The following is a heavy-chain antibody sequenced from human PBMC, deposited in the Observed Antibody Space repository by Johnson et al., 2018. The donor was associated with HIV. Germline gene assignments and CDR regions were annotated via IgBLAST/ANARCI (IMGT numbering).Heavy chain of an antibody. V-gene: IGHV3-30*04. CDR3: ARAFGSAFDI. Sequence: QMLLVESGGGLVQPGRSLRLSCAASGFTFSSYAMHWVRQAPGKGLEWVAVISYDGSNKYYVDSVKGRFTISRDNAKNSLYLQMNSLRAEDTAVYYCARAFGSAFDIWGQGTMVTVSS. CDR2: ISYDGSNK. J-gene: IGHJ3*02. D-gene: IGHD1-14*01. CDR1: GFTFSSYA.